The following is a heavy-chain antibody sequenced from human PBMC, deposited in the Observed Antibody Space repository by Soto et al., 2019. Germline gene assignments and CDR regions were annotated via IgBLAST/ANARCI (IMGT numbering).Heavy chain of an antibody. Sequence: QVQLQESGPGLVKPSQTLSLTCTVSGGSISSGDYYWSWIRQPPGKALEWIGYIYYSGSTYCNPALKSRVTISVDTAKNQFSLQLSSVTAADTAVYYCASNSYGYIFYDDLGQGTRVTVSS. CDR3: ASNSYGYIFYDD. CDR1: GGSISSGDYY. D-gene: IGHD5-18*01. J-gene: IGHJ4*02. V-gene: IGHV4-30-4*01. CDR2: IYYSGST.